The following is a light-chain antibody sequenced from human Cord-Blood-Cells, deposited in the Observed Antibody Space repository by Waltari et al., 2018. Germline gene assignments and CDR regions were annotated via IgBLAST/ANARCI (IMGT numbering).Light chain of an antibody. V-gene: IGKV3-20*01. CDR1: QSVSSSY. Sequence: EIVLTQSPGTLSLSPGERATLSCRASQSVSSSYLAWYQQKPGQAPRLLIYGASSRPTGIPDRFRGSGYGTDFTVTISRLETEESAVYYCEQYGSSLFTFGPGTKVDIK. CDR3: EQYGSSLFT. CDR2: GAS. J-gene: IGKJ3*01.